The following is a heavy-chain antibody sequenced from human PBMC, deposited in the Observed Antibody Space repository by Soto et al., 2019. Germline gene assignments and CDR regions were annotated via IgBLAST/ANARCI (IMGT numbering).Heavy chain of an antibody. V-gene: IGHV1-3*01. CDR2: INAGNGNT. Sequence: QVQLVQSGAEVKKPGASVKVSCKASGYTFTSYAMHWVRQAPGQRLEWMGWINAGNGNTKYSQKFQGRVTITRATSASTAYMELSSLRSEDTAVYYCARVMVRWADAFDIWGQGTMVTVSS. CDR3: ARVMVRWADAFDI. D-gene: IGHD2-8*01. J-gene: IGHJ3*02. CDR1: GYTFTSYA.